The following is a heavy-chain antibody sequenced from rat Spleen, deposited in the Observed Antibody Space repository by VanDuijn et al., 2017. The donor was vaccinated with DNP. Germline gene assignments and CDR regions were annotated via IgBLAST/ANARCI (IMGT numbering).Heavy chain of an antibody. J-gene: IGHJ2*01. CDR1: RFTFSDYN. CDR3: VRWNSGHFDY. CDR2: IGSPAYAP. D-gene: IGHD4-3*01. V-gene: IGHV5-22*01. Sequence: EVQLVESGGGLVQPGRSLKLSCAASRFTFSDYNMAWVRQAPAKGLEWVAYIGSPAYAPYYGDSVKGRFTISRDNAKSTLYLQMNSLRSEDMATYYCVRWNSGHFDYWGQGVMVTVSS.